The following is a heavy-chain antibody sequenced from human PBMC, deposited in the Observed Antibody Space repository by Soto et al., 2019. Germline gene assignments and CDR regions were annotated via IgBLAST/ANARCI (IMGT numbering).Heavy chain of an antibody. J-gene: IGHJ3*02. D-gene: IGHD2-15*01. CDR3: ARVGDTFDI. Sequence: EVQLLESGGGLVQSGGSLRLSCEASGFTFSSDAMSWVRQAPGKGLEWVSAISGSSSTIYYGDSVKGRFTISRDNSRSKVFLEMNSLRVEDTAVYFCARVGDTFDIWGQGTMVTVAS. CDR2: ISGSSSTI. CDR1: GFTFSSDA. V-gene: IGHV3-23*01.